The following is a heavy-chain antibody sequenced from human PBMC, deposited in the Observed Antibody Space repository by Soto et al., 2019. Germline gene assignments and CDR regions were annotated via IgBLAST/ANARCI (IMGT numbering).Heavy chain of an antibody. Sequence: EVQLVESGGGLVQPGGSLRLSCEASGFTFRNYDMHWVRQGTGKGLEGVSGISAAGDPDYADSVEGRFTISRENAQNSFFLQLNSLRFGDASVYYCARTDRDVYGLDVWGQGTTVIVSS. CDR2: ISAAGDP. CDR1: GFTFRNYD. CDR3: ARTDRDVYGLDV. J-gene: IGHJ6*02. V-gene: IGHV3-13*05.